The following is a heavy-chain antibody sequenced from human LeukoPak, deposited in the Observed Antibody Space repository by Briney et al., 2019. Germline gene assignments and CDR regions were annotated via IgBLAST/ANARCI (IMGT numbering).Heavy chain of an antibody. J-gene: IGHJ3*02. CDR2: IRYDGSNK. CDR3: ARTSGYYYTIGAFDI. CDR1: GFTFSSYG. V-gene: IGHV3-30*02. D-gene: IGHD3-22*01. Sequence: GGSLRLSCAASGFTFSSYGMHWVRQAPGKGLEWVAFIRYDGSNKYYADSVKGRFTISRDNSKNTLYLQMNSLRAEDTAVYYCARTSGYYYTIGAFDIWGQGTMVTVSS.